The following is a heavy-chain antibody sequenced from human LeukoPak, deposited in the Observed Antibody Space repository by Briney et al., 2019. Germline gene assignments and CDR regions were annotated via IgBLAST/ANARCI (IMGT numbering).Heavy chain of an antibody. CDR1: GFTFSSYS. D-gene: IGHD3-10*01. CDR3: ARKTPMAGDAFDI. J-gene: IGHJ3*02. CDR2: ISISSSYI. Sequence: KSGGSLRLSCAASGFTFSSYSMNWVRQAPGKGLEWVSSISISSSYIYYADSVKGRFTISRDNAKNSLYLQMNSLRAEDTAVYYCARKTPMAGDAFDIWGQGTMVTVSS. V-gene: IGHV3-21*01.